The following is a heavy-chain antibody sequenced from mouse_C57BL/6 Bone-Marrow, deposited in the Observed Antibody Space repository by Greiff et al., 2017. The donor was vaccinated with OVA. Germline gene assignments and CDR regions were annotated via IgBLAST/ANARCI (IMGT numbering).Heavy chain of an antibody. CDR3: ARDDYYWYFGV. Sequence: EVKLMESGGGLVQSGRSLRLSCATSGFTFSDFYMEWVRQAPGKGLEWIAASRNKANDYTTEYSASVKGRFIVSRDTSQSILYLQMNALRAEDTAIYYCARDDYYWYFGVWGTGPTVTVPT. J-gene: IGHJ1*03. CDR1: GFTFSDFY. CDR2: SRNKANDYTT. V-gene: IGHV7-1*01.